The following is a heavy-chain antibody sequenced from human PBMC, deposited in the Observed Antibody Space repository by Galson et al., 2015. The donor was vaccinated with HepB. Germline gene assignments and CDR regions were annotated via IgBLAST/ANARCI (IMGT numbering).Heavy chain of an antibody. CDR3: ARGGAYCGGDCYSRGEPGDY. D-gene: IGHD2-21*02. Sequence: SVKVSCKASGYTFTSYGTSWVRQAPGQGLEWMGWISAYNGNTNYAQKLQGRVTMTTDTSTSTAYMELRSLRSDDTAVYYCARGGAYCGGDCYSRGEPGDYWGQATLVTVSS. CDR1: GYTFTSYG. J-gene: IGHJ4*02. V-gene: IGHV1-18*01. CDR2: ISAYNGNT.